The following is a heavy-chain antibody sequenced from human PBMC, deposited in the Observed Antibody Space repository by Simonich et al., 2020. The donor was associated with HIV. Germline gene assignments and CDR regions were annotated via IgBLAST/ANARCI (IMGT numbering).Heavy chain of an antibody. CDR3: TRERRWNAMDL. V-gene: IGHV3-74*01. Sequence: EVQLVESGGDLVQPGGSLRLSCAASGFIFSNSWMYWVRQAPGKGQVGVSRIDTDGSTINYADSVKGRFNISRDNAKNTLYLQMNNLGAEDTAVYYCTRERRWNAMDLWGQGTMGNVAS. D-gene: IGHD1-1*01. CDR1: GFIFSNSW. J-gene: IGHJ3*01. CDR2: IDTDGSTI.